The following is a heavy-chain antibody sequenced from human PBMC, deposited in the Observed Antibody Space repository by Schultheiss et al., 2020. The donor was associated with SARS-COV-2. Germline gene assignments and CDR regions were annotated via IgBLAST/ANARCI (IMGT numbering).Heavy chain of an antibody. Sequence: SETLSLTCAVYGGSFSGHYCNWIRQPPGKGLEWIGEINHSGSTNYNPSLKSRVTISVDTSKNQFSLKLSSVTAADTAVYYCARGIVVGATGDAFDIWGQGTMVTVSS. J-gene: IGHJ3*02. CDR1: GGSFSGHY. V-gene: IGHV4-34*01. D-gene: IGHD1-26*01. CDR2: INHSGST. CDR3: ARGIVVGATGDAFDI.